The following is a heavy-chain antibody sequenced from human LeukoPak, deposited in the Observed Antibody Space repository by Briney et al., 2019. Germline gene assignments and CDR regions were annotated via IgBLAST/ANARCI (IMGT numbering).Heavy chain of an antibody. CDR1: GGSIGSYY. CDR3: ARDGVAGGFDY. CDR2: IHYSGST. D-gene: IGHD6-19*01. J-gene: IGHJ4*02. Sequence: SETLSLTCTVSGGSIGSYYWNWIRQAPGKGLEWIGYIHYSGSTNHNSSLKSRVTISVDTSKNQYSLKLSSVTAADTAVYYCARDGVAGGFDYWGQGTLVTVSS. V-gene: IGHV4-59*01.